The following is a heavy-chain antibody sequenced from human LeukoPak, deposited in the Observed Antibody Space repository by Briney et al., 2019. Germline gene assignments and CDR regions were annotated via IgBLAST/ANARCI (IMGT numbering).Heavy chain of an antibody. J-gene: IGHJ4*02. Sequence: QPGRSLRLSCAASGFTFSSYGMHWVRQAPGKGLEWVAVISYDGSNKYYADSVKGRFSISRDNFKNTLYLQMNSLRAEDTAVYYCAKDAISSSWYGGDSWGQGTQVTVSS. CDR3: AKDAISSSWYGGDS. D-gene: IGHD6-13*01. CDR1: GFTFSSYG. CDR2: ISYDGSNK. V-gene: IGHV3-30*18.